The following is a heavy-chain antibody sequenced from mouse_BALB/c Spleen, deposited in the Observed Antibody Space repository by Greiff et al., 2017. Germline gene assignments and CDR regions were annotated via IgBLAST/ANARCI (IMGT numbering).Heavy chain of an antibody. D-gene: IGHD2-4*01. CDR1: GFTFSSYA. Sequence: EVQVVESGGGLVKPGGSLKLSCAASGFTFSSYAMSWVRQTPEKRLEWVASISSGGSTYYPDSVKGRFTISRDNARNILYLQMSSLRSEDTAMYYCARIYYDYDGVYFDYWGQGTTLTVSS. CDR3: ARIYYDYDGVYFDY. J-gene: IGHJ2*01. V-gene: IGHV5-6-5*01. CDR2: ISSGGST.